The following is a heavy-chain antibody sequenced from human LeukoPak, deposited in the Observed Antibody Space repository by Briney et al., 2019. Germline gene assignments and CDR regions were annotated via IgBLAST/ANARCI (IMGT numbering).Heavy chain of an antibody. V-gene: IGHV4-59*01. CDR3: ARDGGELGSYYYYYMDV. D-gene: IGHD3-10*01. Sequence: PSETLSLTCTVSGGSISSYYWSWIRQPPGKGLEWIGYIYYSGSTNYNPSLKSRVTISVDTSKNQFSLKLSSVTAADTAVYYCARDGGELGSYYYYYMDVWGKGTTVTISS. J-gene: IGHJ6*03. CDR1: GGSISSYY. CDR2: IYYSGST.